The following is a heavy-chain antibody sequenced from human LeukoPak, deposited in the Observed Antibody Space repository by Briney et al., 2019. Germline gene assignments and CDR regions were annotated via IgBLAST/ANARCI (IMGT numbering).Heavy chain of an antibody. CDR1: GGSISSYY. V-gene: IGHV4-59*01. Sequence: SETLSLTCTVSGGSISSYYWSWIRQPPGKGLEWIGYIYYSGSTNYNPSLKSQVTISVDTSKNQFSLKLSSVTAADTAVYYCARSRYSPLFDYWGQGTLVTVSS. J-gene: IGHJ4*02. CDR2: IYYSGST. CDR3: ARSRYSPLFDY. D-gene: IGHD5-18*01.